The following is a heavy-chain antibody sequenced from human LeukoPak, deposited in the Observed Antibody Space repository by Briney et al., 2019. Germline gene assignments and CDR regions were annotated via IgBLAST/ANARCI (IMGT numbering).Heavy chain of an antibody. Sequence: GGSLRLSCAASGFTLSDFWMSWVRQAPGKGLEWVAGISQSTTDTHYVDSVRGRFTLSRDNAKNSVTLQMNSLRVEDTAVYYCARSRWPEDYWGQGTLVTVSS. V-gene: IGHV3-7*01. J-gene: IGHJ4*02. CDR3: ARSRWPEDY. CDR1: GFTLSDFW. CDR2: ISQSTTDT. D-gene: IGHD4-23*01.